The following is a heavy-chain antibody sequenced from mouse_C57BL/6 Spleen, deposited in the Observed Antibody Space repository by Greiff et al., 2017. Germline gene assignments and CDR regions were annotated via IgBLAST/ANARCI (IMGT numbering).Heavy chain of an antibody. CDR2: IYPRSGNT. J-gene: IGHJ2*01. CDR1: GYTFTSYG. CDR3: ASRRDHDTICGSRVLDY. V-gene: IGHV1-81*01. D-gene: IGHD1-1*01. Sequence: QVQLQQSGAELARPGASVKLSCKASGYTFTSYGISWVKQRTGQGLEWIGEIYPRSGNTYYNEKFKGKATLTADKSSSTAYMELRSLTSEDSAVYSCASRRDHDTICGSRVLDYWGQGTTLTVSS.